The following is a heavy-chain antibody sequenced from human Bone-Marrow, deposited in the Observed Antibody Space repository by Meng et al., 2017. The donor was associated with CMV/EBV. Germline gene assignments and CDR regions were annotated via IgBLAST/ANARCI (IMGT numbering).Heavy chain of an antibody. V-gene: IGHV4-34*01. CDR1: GAPFSGY. J-gene: IGHJ4*02. CDR2: ITHSGST. CDR3: APGFRSWSGSYSS. D-gene: IGHD1-26*01. Sequence: LKPAGPWSLPFVVIGAPFSGYWSWVRQPPGNGLEWIGEITHSGSTNYNVSLKSRVTISIDTSKNQFSLKLSSVTATDTAVYYCAPGFRSWSGSYSSWGQGTLVTVSS.